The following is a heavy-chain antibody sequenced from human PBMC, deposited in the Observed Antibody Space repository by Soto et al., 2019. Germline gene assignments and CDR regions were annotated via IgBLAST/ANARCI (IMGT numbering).Heavy chain of an antibody. J-gene: IGHJ6*04. CDR2: FDPEDGET. V-gene: IGHV1-24*01. CDR3: ARDRTYSGSQSDGMDV. D-gene: IGHD1-26*01. Sequence: ASVKVSCKVSGYTLTELSMHWVRQAPGKGLEWMGSFDPEDGETIYAQKFQGRVTMTEDTSTDTAYMELSSLRSEDTAVYYCARDRTYSGSQSDGMDVWGEGTMVTVSS. CDR1: GYTLTELS.